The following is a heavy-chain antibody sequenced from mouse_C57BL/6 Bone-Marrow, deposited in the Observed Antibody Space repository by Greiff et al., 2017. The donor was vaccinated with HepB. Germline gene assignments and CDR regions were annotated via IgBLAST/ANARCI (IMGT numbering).Heavy chain of an antibody. J-gene: IGHJ3*01. V-gene: IGHV1-15*01. Sequence: QVQLKQSGAELVRPGASVTLSCKASGYTFTDYEMHWVKQTPVHGLEWIGAIDPETGGTAYNQKFKGKAILTADKSSSTAYMELRSLTSEDSAVYYCTRNGWSLRGFAYWGQGTLVTVSA. CDR1: GYTFTDYE. CDR3: TRNGWSLRGFAY. CDR2: IDPETGGT. D-gene: IGHD2-3*01.